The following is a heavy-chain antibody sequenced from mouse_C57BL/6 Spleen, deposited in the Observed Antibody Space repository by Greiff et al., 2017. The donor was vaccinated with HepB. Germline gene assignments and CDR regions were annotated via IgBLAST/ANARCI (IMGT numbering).Heavy chain of an antibody. Sequence: VKLQESGPGLVAPSQSLSITCTVSGFSLTSYGVHWVRQPPGKGLEWLVVIWSDGSTTYNSALKSRLSISKDNSKSQVVLKMNSLQTDDTAMYYCARHVDYYGSSYNAMDYWGQGTSVTVSS. V-gene: IGHV2-6-1*01. CDR3: ARHVDYYGSSYNAMDY. CDR2: IWSDGST. J-gene: IGHJ4*01. D-gene: IGHD1-1*01. CDR1: GFSLTSYG.